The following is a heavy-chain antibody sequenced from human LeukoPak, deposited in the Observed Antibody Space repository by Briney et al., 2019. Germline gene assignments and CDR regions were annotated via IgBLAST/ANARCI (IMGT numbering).Heavy chain of an antibody. D-gene: IGHD3-9*01. V-gene: IGHV4-61*02. J-gene: IGHJ5*02. Sequence: PSETLSLTCTVSGGSISSGSYYWSWIRQPAGKGLEWIGRIYTSGSTNYNPSLKGRVTISVDTSKNQFSLKLSSVTAADTAVYYCARSYDIFLFDPWGQGTLVTVSS. CDR2: IYTSGST. CDR1: GGSISSGSYY. CDR3: ARSYDIFLFDP.